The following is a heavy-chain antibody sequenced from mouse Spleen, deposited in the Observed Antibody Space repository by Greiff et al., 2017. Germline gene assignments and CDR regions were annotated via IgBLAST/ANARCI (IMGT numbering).Heavy chain of an antibody. J-gene: IGHJ1*01. Sequence: DVKLVESGGGLVQPGGSLKLSCATSGFTFSDYYMYWVRQTPEKRLEWVAYISNGGGSTYYPDTVKGRFTISRDNAKNTLYLQMSRLKSEDTAMYYCARRRIYDGSEGYFDVWGAGTTVTVSS. CDR1: GFTFSDYY. D-gene: IGHD2-3*01. CDR2: ISNGGGST. V-gene: IGHV5-12*02. CDR3: ARRRIYDGSEGYFDV.